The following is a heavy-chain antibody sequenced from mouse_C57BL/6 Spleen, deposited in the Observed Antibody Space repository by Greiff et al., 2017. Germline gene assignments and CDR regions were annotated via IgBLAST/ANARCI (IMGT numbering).Heavy chain of an antibody. V-gene: IGHV1-15*01. J-gene: IGHJ2*01. CDR2: IDPETGGT. CDR3: RGRGYYGSSSDY. D-gene: IGHD1-1*01. Sequence: QVQLQQSGAELVRPGASVTLSCKASGYTFTDYEMHWVKQTPVHGLEWIGAIDPETGGTAYNQKFKGKAILTADKSSSTAYMELRSLTSEDSAVXYCRGRGYYGSSSDYWGQGTTLTVSS. CDR1: GYTFTDYE.